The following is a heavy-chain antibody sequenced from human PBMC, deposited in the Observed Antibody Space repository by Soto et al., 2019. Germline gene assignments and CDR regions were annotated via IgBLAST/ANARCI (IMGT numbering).Heavy chain of an antibody. V-gene: IGHV1-18*01. Sequence: SVKVSCKASCYTFTSYGISWVRQAPGQGLEWMGWISAYNGNTNYAQKLQGRVTMTTDTSTSTAYMELRSLRSDDTAVYYCARERPDYGDFDYWGQGTLVTVYS. J-gene: IGHJ4*02. CDR2: ISAYNGNT. D-gene: IGHD4-17*01. CDR3: ARERPDYGDFDY. CDR1: CYTFTSYG.